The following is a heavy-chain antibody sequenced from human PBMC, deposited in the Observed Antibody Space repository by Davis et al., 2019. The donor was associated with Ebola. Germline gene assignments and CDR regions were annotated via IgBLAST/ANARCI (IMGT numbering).Heavy chain of an antibody. CDR3: AREKGVNWNYEDYYYGMDV. J-gene: IGHJ6*02. V-gene: IGHV4-38-2*02. CDR2: VYYSGST. CDR1: GYSISSGYF. Sequence: MPGGSLRLSCTVSGYSISSGYFWGWIRQPPGKGLEWIGTVYYSGSTNYNPSLKSRVTISVDTSKNQFSLKLSSVTAADTAVYYCAREKGVNWNYEDYYYGMDVWGQGTTVTVSS. D-gene: IGHD1-7*01.